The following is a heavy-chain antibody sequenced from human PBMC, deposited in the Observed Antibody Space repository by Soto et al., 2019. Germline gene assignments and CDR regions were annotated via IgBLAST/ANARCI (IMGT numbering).Heavy chain of an antibody. V-gene: IGHV3-23*01. D-gene: IGHD3-3*01. CDR3: AKVLEWLFYYYGMDV. J-gene: IGHJ6*02. Sequence: PGGSLRLSCAASGFTFNSYAMSWVRQAPGKGLEWVSAISASGDSTYYADAVKGRFTISRDNSKNTLYLQMNSLRAEDTAVYYCAKVLEWLFYYYGMDVWGQGTTVTVSS. CDR2: ISASGDST. CDR1: GFTFNSYA.